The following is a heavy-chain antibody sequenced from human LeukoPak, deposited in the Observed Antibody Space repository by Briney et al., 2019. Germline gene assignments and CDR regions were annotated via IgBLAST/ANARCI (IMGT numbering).Heavy chain of an antibody. CDR2: IYSGGST. CDR3: ARDRPQLGLDY. CDR1: GFTVSSNY. V-gene: IGHV3-66*01. D-gene: IGHD1-1*01. J-gene: IGHJ4*02. Sequence: GGSLRLSCAASGFTVSSNYMSWVRQAPGKGLEWVSVIYSGGSTYYADSVKGSFTISRDNSKNTLYLQMNSLRAEDTAVYYCARDRPQLGLDYWGQGTLVTVSS.